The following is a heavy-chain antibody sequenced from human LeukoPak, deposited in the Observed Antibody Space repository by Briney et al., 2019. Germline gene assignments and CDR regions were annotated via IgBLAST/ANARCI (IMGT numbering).Heavy chain of an antibody. CDR2: IKEDRNEI. CDR3: AREDPGSYYRLGY. D-gene: IGHD1-26*01. J-gene: IGHJ4*02. Sequence: GGSLRLSCAASGFTFSRYWMSWIRQAPGKGLEWVANIKEDRNEIYYADSVKGRFTISRDNSKNTLYLQMNSLRAEDTAVYYCAREDPGSYYRLGYWGRGTLVTVSS. CDR1: GFTFSRYW. V-gene: IGHV3-7*01.